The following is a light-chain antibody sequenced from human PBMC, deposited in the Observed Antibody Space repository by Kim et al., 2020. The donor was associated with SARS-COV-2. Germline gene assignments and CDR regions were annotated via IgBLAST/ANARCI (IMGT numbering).Light chain of an antibody. CDR3: QHYHSFPYT. J-gene: IGKJ2*01. CDR1: QTINDW. Sequence: DIQLTQSPSTLSASPGGRVIITCRASQTINDWLAWYQQKPTQAPKLLIYKATLLENGVPSRVRGSWTGADFTLTISSLQPDDFATYYCQHYHSFPYTFGPGTKLEI. V-gene: IGKV1-5*03. CDR2: KAT.